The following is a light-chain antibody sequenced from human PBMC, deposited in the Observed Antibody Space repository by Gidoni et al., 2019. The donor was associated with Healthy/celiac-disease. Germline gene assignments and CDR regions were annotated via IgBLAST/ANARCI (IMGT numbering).Light chain of an antibody. J-gene: IGKJ1*01. CDR3: QQYGSSPWT. V-gene: IGKV3-20*01. Sequence: EIVLPQSPGTLSLSPGERATLSCSASQSVSSSYLAWYQQNPGQAPRLLIYGASSRATGIPDRFSGSGSGTDFTLTISRLEPEDFAVYYCQQYGSSPWTFGQGTKVEIK. CDR1: QSVSSSY. CDR2: GAS.